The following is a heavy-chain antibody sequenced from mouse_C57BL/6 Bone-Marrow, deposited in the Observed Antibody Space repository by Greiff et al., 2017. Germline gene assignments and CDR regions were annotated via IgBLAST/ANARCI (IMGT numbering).Heavy chain of an antibody. CDR3: TTRGSGAWFAY. Sequence: VQLQQSGAGLVRPGASVKLSCTASGFNIKDDYMHWVKQRPEQGLEWIGWIDPENGDTESASEFQGKATITADTSSNTAYLQLSSMTSEDTAVYYCTTRGSGAWFAYWGQGTLVTVSA. CDR2: IDPENGDT. CDR1: GFNIKDDY. V-gene: IGHV14-4*01. J-gene: IGHJ3*01. D-gene: IGHD1-1*01.